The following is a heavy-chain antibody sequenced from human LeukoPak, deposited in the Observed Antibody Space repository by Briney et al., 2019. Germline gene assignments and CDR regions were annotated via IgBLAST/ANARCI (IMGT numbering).Heavy chain of an antibody. CDR1: GGSISSSSYY. D-gene: IGHD3-22*01. J-gene: IGHJ5*02. V-gene: IGHV4-39*01. Sequence: SETLSLTCTVSGGSISSSSYYWGWIRQPPGKGLEWIGSIYYSGSTYYNPSLKSRVTISVDTSKNQFSLKLGSVTAADTAVYYCARHSGYYDSSGYRTWGQGTLVTVSS. CDR2: IYYSGST. CDR3: ARHSGYYDSSGYRT.